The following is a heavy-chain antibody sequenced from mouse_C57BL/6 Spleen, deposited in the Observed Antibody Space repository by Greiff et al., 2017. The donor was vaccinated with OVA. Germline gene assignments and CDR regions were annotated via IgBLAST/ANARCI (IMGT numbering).Heavy chain of an antibody. Sequence: EVQLQQSGPELVKPGASVKISCKASGYTFTDYYMNWVKQSHGKSLEWIGDINPNNGGTSYNQKFKGKATLTVDKSSSPAYMELRSLTSEDSAVYYCAGITPPWFAYWGQGTLVTVSA. J-gene: IGHJ3*01. CDR1: GYTFTDYY. CDR2: INPNNGGT. V-gene: IGHV1-26*01. D-gene: IGHD1-1*01. CDR3: AGITPPWFAY.